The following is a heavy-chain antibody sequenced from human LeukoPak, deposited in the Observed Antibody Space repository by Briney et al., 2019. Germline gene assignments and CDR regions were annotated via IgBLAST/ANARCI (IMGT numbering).Heavy chain of an antibody. J-gene: IGHJ5*02. V-gene: IGHV4-39*07. CDR2: VYYTGVT. D-gene: IGHD4-23*01. CDR1: GGYIITSGHY. CDR3: ARERSSSGGHNWFDP. Sequence: PSETLSLTCTVSGGYIITSGHYWGWIRQPPGKGLEWIGSVYYTGVTSTNPFFRSRMSISVDTSKNQFSLNLTSATAADAAVYYCARERSSSGGHNWFDPWGQGTLVTVSS.